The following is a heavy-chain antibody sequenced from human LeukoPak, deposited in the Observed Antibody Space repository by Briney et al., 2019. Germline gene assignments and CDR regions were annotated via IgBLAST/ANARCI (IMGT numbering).Heavy chain of an antibody. V-gene: IGHV1-18*01. CDR2: ISAYNGNT. D-gene: IGHD3-10*01. CDR1: GYTFTSYG. J-gene: IGHJ6*03. Sequence: ASVKVSCKASGYTFTSYGISWVRQAPGQGLEWMGWISAYNGNTNYAQKLQGRVTMTTDTSTSTAYMELRSLRSDDTAVYYCARDQQPARGDVLLWFGEIARYYYMDVWGKGTTVTVSS. CDR3: ARDQQPARGDVLLWFGEIARYYYMDV.